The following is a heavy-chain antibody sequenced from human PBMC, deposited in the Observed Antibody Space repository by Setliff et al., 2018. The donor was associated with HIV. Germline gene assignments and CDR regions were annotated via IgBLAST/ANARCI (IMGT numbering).Heavy chain of an antibody. V-gene: IGHV4-39*01. CDR3: ASTGYSSGWSFDY. J-gene: IGHJ4*02. Sequence: PSETLSLTCTFSSGSISSSSYYWGWIRQPPGKGLEWVGSVYYSGSIDYNPSLKSRVTISMDTAKSQFSLKLTSVTAADTAVYYCASTGYSSGWSFDYWGQGTLVTVSS. CDR1: SGSISSSSYY. D-gene: IGHD6-19*01. CDR2: VYYSGSI.